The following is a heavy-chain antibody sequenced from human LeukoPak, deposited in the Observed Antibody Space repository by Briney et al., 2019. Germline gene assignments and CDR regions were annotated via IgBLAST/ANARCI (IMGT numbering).Heavy chain of an antibody. CDR2: ISYDGEIK. CDR3: ATPHYGGYYDMFDS. V-gene: IGHV3-30*03. CDR1: GFDISSSA. D-gene: IGHD4-17*01. Sequence: PGGSLRLSCAASGFDISSSAMHWVRQAPGKGLEWVAVISYDGEIKYFADSVKGRFAMSRDNSNNTIFLEMNTLRPDDTGVYFCATPHYGGYYDMFDSWGPGTQVIVSS. J-gene: IGHJ4*02.